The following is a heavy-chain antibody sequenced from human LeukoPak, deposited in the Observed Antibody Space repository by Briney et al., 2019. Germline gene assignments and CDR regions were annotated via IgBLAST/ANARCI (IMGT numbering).Heavy chain of an antibody. V-gene: IGHV4-31*03. CDR2: IYSSGST. CDR1: GGSIITHGYY. J-gene: IGHJ4*02. CDR3: ARGAGYSPLDY. D-gene: IGHD5-12*01. Sequence: SETLSLTCSVSGGSIITHGYYWGWIRQYPGQGLDWIGYIYSSGSTYYNPSFQSRIAISLDTSENQFSLKLSSVTAADTAVYYCARGAGYSPLDYWGQGTLVTVSS.